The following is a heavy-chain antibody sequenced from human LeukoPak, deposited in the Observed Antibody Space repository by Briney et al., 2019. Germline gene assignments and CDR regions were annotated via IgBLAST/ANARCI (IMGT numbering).Heavy chain of an antibody. Sequence: PGGSLRLSCGASGFTFSSSAMHWVRQGPGKELEWVAYIAHHGNSKYYADSVKGRFTISRDNSKGSLYLQMNSLRADDTAVYYCAKDGSWSCTDWGQGTLVRVSS. CDR3: AKDGSWSCTD. J-gene: IGHJ4*02. CDR2: IAHHGNSK. D-gene: IGHD2-8*02. V-gene: IGHV3-30*02. CDR1: GFTFSSSA.